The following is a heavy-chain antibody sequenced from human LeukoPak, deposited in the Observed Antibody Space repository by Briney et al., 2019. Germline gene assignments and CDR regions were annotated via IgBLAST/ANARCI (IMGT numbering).Heavy chain of an antibody. D-gene: IGHD1-26*01. CDR3: AVLRRGSYVYYYYMDV. J-gene: IGHJ6*03. V-gene: IGHV3-11*01. Sequence: GGSLTLSCAASGFTFSDYYMSWIRQAPGEGLEWVSYISSSGSTIYYADSVKGRVTISRDNTKNSLYLQMNSLRAEHTAVYYCAVLRRGSYVYYYYMDVWGKGAKVTVSS. CDR2: ISSSGSTI. CDR1: GFTFSDYY.